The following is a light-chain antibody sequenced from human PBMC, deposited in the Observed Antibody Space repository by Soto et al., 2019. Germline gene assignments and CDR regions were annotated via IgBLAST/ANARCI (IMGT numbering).Light chain of an antibody. CDR2: AAS. Sequence: IQMTQSPSSLSASVGDRVTITCRASQGISSSLAWYQQKPGNAPKLLIYAASTLQSGVPSRFSGSGSGTDFTLTISSLQPEDFATYYCEKYDSVPWTFGPGTKVEIK. CDR1: QGISSS. CDR3: EKYDSVPWT. V-gene: IGKV1-27*01. J-gene: IGKJ3*01.